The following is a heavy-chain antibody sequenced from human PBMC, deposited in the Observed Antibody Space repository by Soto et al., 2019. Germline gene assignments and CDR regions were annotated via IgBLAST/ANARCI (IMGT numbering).Heavy chain of an antibody. D-gene: IGHD6-6*01. J-gene: IGHJ5*02. CDR3: ARSLSASSGWFDP. CDR1: GDYISSGDFF. V-gene: IGHV4-30-4*01. Sequence: QVHLQESGPGLIKPSQTLSLTCAVSGDYISSGDFFWTWIRQSPGKGLEWLAYIYKSGTSYCNPSLKSRLFISIDTSNNLFSLQLTSVTAADTAFYYCARSLSASSGWFDPWGQGTLVTVSS. CDR2: IYKSGTS.